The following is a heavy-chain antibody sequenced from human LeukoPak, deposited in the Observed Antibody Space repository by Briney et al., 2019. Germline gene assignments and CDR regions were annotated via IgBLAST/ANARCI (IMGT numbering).Heavy chain of an antibody. CDR2: IWYDGSNK. CDR3: ARDGTYYDILTPHFDY. D-gene: IGHD3-9*01. CDR1: GFTFSSYA. J-gene: IGHJ4*02. V-gene: IGHV3-33*08. Sequence: GGSLRLSCAASGFTFSSYAMSWVRQAPGKGLEWVAVIWYDGSNKYYADSVKGRFTISRDNSKNTLYLQMNSLRAEDTAVYYCARDGTYYDILTPHFDYWGQGTLVTVSS.